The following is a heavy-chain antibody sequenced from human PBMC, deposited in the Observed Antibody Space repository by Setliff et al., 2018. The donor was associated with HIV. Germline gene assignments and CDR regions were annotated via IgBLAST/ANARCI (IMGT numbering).Heavy chain of an antibody. Sequence: GGSLRLSCETSGFLFNDYAMNWVRQAPGKGLEWVSGIRDSGVSVYYADSVMGRFTISRDNSKNTLYLQMNSLRVEDTAIYYCTKGVQRLRPYYFDSWGQGTLVTVSS. CDR1: GFLFNDYA. J-gene: IGHJ4*02. V-gene: IGHV3-23*01. CDR3: TKGVQRLRPYYFDS. D-gene: IGHD4-17*01. CDR2: IRDSGVSV.